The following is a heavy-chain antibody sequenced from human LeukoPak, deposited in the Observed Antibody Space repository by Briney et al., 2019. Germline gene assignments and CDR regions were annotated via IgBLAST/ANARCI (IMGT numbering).Heavy chain of an antibody. D-gene: IGHD6-6*01. V-gene: IGHV1-69*13. J-gene: IGHJ4*02. Sequence: SVKVSCKASGGTFSSYAISWVRQAPGQGLEWMGGIIPIFGTANYAQKFQGRVTITADESTSTAYMELSSLISEDTAVYYCARSRLAARPDYFDYWGQGTLVTVSS. CDR1: GGTFSSYA. CDR3: ARSRLAARPDYFDY. CDR2: IIPIFGTA.